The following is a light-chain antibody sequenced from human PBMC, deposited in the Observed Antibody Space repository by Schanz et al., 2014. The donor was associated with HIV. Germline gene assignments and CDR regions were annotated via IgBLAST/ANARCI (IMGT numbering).Light chain of an antibody. J-gene: IGKJ1*01. Sequence: DIQMTQSPSSLSASVGDRVTITCRASQSISTSLSWYQHKPGTAPKLLIYAASSLQSGVPSRFSGSGSGTSFSFTISSLQPEDSATYYCQQSYNLRTFGQGTKVEVK. V-gene: IGKV1-39*01. CDR3: QQSYNLRT. CDR1: QSISTS. CDR2: AAS.